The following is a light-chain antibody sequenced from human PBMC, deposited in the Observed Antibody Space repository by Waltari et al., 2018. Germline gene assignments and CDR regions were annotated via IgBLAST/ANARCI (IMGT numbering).Light chain of an antibody. CDR2: KVS. J-gene: IGKJ1*01. CDR3: MQNTHRPWT. CDR1: QSLVSSDGNTY. Sequence: DVVMTQSPLSLPVTLGQPASISCRSSQSLVSSDGNTYLSWFHQRPGQSPRRLVYKVSNRDSGVPDRFSGSGSGTDFTLRITRVEAEDVRVYYCMQNTHRPWTFGQGTRVEIK. V-gene: IGKV2-30*01.